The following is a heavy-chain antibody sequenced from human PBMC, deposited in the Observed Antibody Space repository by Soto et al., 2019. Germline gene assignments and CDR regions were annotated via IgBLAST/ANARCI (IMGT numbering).Heavy chain of an antibody. D-gene: IGHD6-13*01. V-gene: IGHV3-23*01. CDR1: GFTFSDYA. J-gene: IGHJ4*02. CDR2: ISATGSDT. Sequence: EVQLLESGGDLVQPGGSLRLSCAASGFTFSDYAIHWVRQAPGKGLEWVSTISATGSDTYFADAVKGRFTSTRDKSKDTRFLLMNSLRVEDRAMYFCAISSEQLVPISFHYWGRGTLVTVSS. CDR3: AISSEQLVPISFHY.